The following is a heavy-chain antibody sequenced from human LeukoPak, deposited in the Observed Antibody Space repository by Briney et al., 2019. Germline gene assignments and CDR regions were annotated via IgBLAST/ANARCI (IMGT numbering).Heavy chain of an antibody. V-gene: IGHV3-23*01. J-gene: IGHJ6*02. CDR3: AKNGDVVSSLYYYGMDV. D-gene: IGHD2-15*01. Sequence: PGGSLRLFCAASGFTFSSYAMRWVRQAAGKGLEWVSAMSGSGGSTYYADSVKGRFTISRDNSKNTLYLQMNSLRAEDTAVYYCAKNGDVVSSLYYYGMDVWGQGTTVTVSS. CDR2: MSGSGGST. CDR1: GFTFSSYA.